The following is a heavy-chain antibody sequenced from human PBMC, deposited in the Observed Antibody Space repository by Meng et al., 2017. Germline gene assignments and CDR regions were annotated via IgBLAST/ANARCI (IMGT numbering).Heavy chain of an antibody. J-gene: IGHJ4*02. D-gene: IGHD2-8*02. CDR2: TYYRSKWYN. V-gene: IGHV6-1*01. CDR1: GDSVSSNSAA. CDR3: ARGVVYAISYFDY. Sequence: QVQRQQSGPGLVNPSQTLSLTCASSGDSVSSNSAAWNWIRQSPSSGLEWLGRTYYRSKWYNDYAVSVKSRITINPDTSKNQFSLQLNSVTPEDTAVYYCARGVVYAISYFDYWGQGTLVTVSS.